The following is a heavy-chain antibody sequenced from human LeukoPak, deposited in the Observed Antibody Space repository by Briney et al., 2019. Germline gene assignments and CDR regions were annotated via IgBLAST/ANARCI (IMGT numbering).Heavy chain of an antibody. CDR1: GFTFSSYS. CDR2: ITGSSSYI. D-gene: IGHD3-9*01. Sequence: GGSLRLSCAASGFTFSSYSMNWVRQAPGKGLEWVSSITGSSSYIYYADSLKGRFTISRDNAKNSLYLQMNSLRAEDTAAYYCARPAAARYYYYGMDVWGQGTTVTVSS. V-gene: IGHV3-21*01. J-gene: IGHJ6*02. CDR3: ARPAAARYYYYGMDV.